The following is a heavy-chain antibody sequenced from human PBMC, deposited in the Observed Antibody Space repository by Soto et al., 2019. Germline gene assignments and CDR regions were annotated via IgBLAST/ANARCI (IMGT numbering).Heavy chain of an antibody. V-gene: IGHV3-30*03. CDR1: GFTFSSYG. Sequence: ESGGGVVQPGRSLRLSCAASGFTFSSYGMHWVRQAPGKGLEWVAVISYDGSNKYYADSVKGRFTISRDNSKNTLYLQMNSLRAEDTAVYYCATLVVGTATRGYWGQGTLVTVSS. CDR2: ISYDGSNK. D-gene: IGHD2-21*02. CDR3: ATLVVGTATRGY. J-gene: IGHJ4*02.